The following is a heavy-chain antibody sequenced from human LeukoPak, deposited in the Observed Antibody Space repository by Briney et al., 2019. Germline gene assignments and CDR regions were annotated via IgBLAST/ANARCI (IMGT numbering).Heavy chain of an antibody. J-gene: IGHJ3*02. V-gene: IGHV3-20*04. Sequence: GSGGSLRLSCAASGFTFDDYGMSWVRHVPGKGLEWVSGLNWDGSNTAYADSVKGRFTISRDNARNSLYLQMNSLRAEDTALYYCARLRWPNDAFDIWGQGTMVTVSS. CDR3: ARLRWPNDAFDI. CDR1: GFTFDDYG. CDR2: LNWDGSNT. D-gene: IGHD4-23*01.